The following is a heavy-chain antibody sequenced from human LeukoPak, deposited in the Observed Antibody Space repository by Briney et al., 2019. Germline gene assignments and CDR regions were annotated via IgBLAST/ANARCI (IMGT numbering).Heavy chain of an antibody. CDR2: INAGNGNT. J-gene: IGHJ5*02. V-gene: IGHV1-3*01. D-gene: IGHD3-3*01. CDR1: GYTFTSYA. Sequence: GSSVKVSCKASGYTFTSYAMHWVRQAPGQRLEWMGWINAGNGNTKYSQKFQGRVTITRDTSASTAYMELSSLRSGDTAVYYCARDFWSGYFRGENWFDPWGQGTLVTVSS. CDR3: ARDFWSGYFRGENWFDP.